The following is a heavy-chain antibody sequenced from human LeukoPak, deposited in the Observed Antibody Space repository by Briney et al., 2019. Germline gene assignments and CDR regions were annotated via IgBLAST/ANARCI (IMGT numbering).Heavy chain of an antibody. J-gene: IGHJ5*02. V-gene: IGHV4-59*08. CDR2: IYYSGST. Sequence: SETLSLTCTVSGGSISSYYWSWIRQPPGKGLEWSGYIYYSGSTNYNTSLKSRVTISVDTSKKQFSLKLSSVPAADPAVYYCARHGTMVRGPFNWFDPWGQGTLVTVSS. D-gene: IGHD3-10*01. CDR3: ARHGTMVRGPFNWFDP. CDR1: GGSISSYY.